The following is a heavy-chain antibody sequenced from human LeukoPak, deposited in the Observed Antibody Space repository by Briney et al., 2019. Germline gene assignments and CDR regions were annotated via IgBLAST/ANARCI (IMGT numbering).Heavy chain of an antibody. D-gene: IGHD6-19*01. CDR2: IKEDGSDK. V-gene: IGHV3-7*03. J-gene: IGHJ4*02. Sequence: GGSLRLSCAASGFTFSNYWMDWVRQSPGKGLEWVANIKEDGSDKYYVDSVKGRFTISRDNAKNSLYLQMNSLRAEDTAVYYCARNSGWFRFDYWGQGTLVAVSS. CDR1: GFTFSNYW. CDR3: ARNSGWFRFDY.